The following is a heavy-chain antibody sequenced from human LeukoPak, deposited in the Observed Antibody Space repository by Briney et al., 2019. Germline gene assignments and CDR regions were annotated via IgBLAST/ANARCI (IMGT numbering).Heavy chain of an antibody. D-gene: IGHD5-18*01. CDR2: IRSKAYGGTT. CDR1: GFTLSSYG. Sequence: GGSLRLSCAASGFTLSSYGMSWVRQDPGKGLEWVGFIRSKAYGGTTEYAASVQGRFTISRDDSKSIAYLQMNSLKTEDTAFYFCARGPILLWIHNGMDVWGQGTTVTVSS. V-gene: IGHV3-49*04. J-gene: IGHJ6*02. CDR3: ARGPILLWIHNGMDV.